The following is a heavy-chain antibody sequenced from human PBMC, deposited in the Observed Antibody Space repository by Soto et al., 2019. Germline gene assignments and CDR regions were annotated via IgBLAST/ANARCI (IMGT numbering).Heavy chain of an antibody. V-gene: IGHV1-69*12. CDR2: IIPIFGTA. CDR3: ASLLRGYSGTGDY. J-gene: IGHJ4*02. Sequence: QVQLVQSGAEVKKPGSSVKVSCKASGGTFSSSAISWVRQAPGQGLEWMGGIIPIFGTANYAQKFQGRVTITADDATSTAYMELSSLRADDTAVYYCASLLRGYSGTGDYWGQGTLVTVSS. D-gene: IGHD5-12*01. CDR1: GGTFSSSA.